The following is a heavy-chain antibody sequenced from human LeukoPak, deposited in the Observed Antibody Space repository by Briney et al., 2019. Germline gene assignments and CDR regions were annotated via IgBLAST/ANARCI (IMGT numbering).Heavy chain of an antibody. V-gene: IGHV6-1*01. Sequence: SQTLTLTCDVSGDSVASNGAAWNWIRQSPSKGLQSLGRTYYRSKWDNDYAVSVKSRITINPDTSKNQFTLHLNSVTPEDTAVYYCARDTGVRGSFGWFDPWGQGTLVTVSS. CDR2: TYYRSKWDN. D-gene: IGHD2-15*01. CDR1: GDSVASNGAA. CDR3: ARDTGVRGSFGWFDP. J-gene: IGHJ5*02.